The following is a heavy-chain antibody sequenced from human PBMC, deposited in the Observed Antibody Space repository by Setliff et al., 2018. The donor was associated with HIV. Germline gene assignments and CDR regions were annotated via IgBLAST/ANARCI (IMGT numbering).Heavy chain of an antibody. CDR2: ISAYNGNT. Sequence: RASVKFSCKASGYSFINYGISWVRQAPGQGLEWMGWISAYNGNTNYAPGLLGRVTMTTDTSTSTAYMELRSLSSDDTAVYYCARARLQGIVTAVGPRDNCLDPWGQGTRVTVSS. J-gene: IGHJ5*02. CDR3: ARARLQGIVTAVGPRDNCLDP. V-gene: IGHV1-18*01. CDR1: GYSFINYG. D-gene: IGHD1-26*01.